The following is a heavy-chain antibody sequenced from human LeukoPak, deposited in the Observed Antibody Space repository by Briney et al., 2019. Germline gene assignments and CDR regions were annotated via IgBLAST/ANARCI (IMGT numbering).Heavy chain of an antibody. CDR3: ARGLEGATTSFDY. CDR1: GDSVSSNSAT. J-gene: IGHJ4*02. D-gene: IGHD1-26*01. V-gene: IGHV6-1*01. CDR2: TYYRSKWCN. Sequence: SQTLSLTCAISGDSVSSNSATWNWIRQSPSRGLEWLGRTYYRSKWCNHYAVSVKSRITTNPDTSKNQFSLQLNSVTPEDTAVYYCARGLEGATTSFDYWGQGTLVTVSS.